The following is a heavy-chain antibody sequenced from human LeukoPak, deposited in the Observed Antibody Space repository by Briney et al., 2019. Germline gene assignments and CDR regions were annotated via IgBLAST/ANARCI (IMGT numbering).Heavy chain of an antibody. V-gene: IGHV4-59*02. D-gene: IGHD3-3*01. Sequence: SLTLSLPCTITGGSVSSEYWSWIRQPPGKGLEWIGYIYYSGSTNYNPSLKSRVTISVDTSKNQFSLKLSSVTAADTAVYYCARGLFGVVIFDYWGQGTLVTVSS. J-gene: IGHJ4*02. CDR2: IYYSGST. CDR1: GGSVSSEY. CDR3: ARGLFGVVIFDY.